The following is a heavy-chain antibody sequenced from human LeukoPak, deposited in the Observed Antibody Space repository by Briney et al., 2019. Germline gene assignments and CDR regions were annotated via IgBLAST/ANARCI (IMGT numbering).Heavy chain of an antibody. D-gene: IGHD5-24*01. Sequence: LSGGSLRLSCAVSGFTVSSNYMSWVRQAPGKGLEWVSIIYSGGSTYYADSVKGRFTISRDNSKNILYLQMNSLRAEDTALYYCARDLRWLQDHNWFDPWGQGTLVTVSS. CDR2: IYSGGST. CDR1: GFTVSSNY. J-gene: IGHJ5*02. V-gene: IGHV3-66*01. CDR3: ARDLRWLQDHNWFDP.